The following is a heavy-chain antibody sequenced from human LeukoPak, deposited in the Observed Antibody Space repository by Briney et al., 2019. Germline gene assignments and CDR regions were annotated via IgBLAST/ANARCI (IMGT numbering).Heavy chain of an antibody. D-gene: IGHD6-13*01. CDR3: ARHAGGISATGTRPFDY. V-gene: IGHV4-59*04. CDR2: IYYSGST. Sequence: PSETLSLTCTVSGDSIGNYYWNWIRQPPGKGLEWIGSIYYSGSTYYNPSLKSRVTMSVDTSKNQFSLKLSSVTAADTAVYYCARHAGGISATGTRPFDYWGQGTLVTVSS. J-gene: IGHJ4*02. CDR1: GDSIGNYY.